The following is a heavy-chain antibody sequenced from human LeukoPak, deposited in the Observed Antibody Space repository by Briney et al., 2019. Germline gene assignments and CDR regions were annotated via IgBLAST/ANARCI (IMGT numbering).Heavy chain of an antibody. CDR2: ISSNGDNT. V-gene: IGHV3-64*01. CDR3: ARAPREGFSGSYHDY. J-gene: IGHJ4*02. CDR1: GYTFTSYY. Sequence: ASVKVSCKASGYTFTSYYMHWVRQAPGKGLEYVSAISSNGDNTYYANSVKGRFTISRDNSKNTLYLQMASLRGEDTAVYYCARAPREGFSGSYHDYWGQGTLVTVSS. D-gene: IGHD1-26*01.